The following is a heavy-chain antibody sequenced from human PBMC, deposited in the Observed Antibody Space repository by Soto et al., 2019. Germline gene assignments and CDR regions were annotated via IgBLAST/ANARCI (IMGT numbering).Heavy chain of an antibody. J-gene: IGHJ4*02. CDR2: ISYDGSNK. Sequence: ESGGGVVQPGRSLRLSCAASGFTFSSYAMHWVRQAPGKGLEWVAVISYDGSNKYYADSVKGRFTISRDNSKNTLYLQMNSLGAEDTAVYYCAGGLGGRWGQVTLVTVSS. CDR1: GFTFSSYA. V-gene: IGHV3-30-3*01. CDR3: AGGLGGR. D-gene: IGHD6-19*01.